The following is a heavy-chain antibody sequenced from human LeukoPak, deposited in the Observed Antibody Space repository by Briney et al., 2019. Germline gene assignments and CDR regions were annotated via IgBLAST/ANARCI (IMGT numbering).Heavy chain of an antibody. V-gene: IGHV3-48*03. CDR2: ISSSGSTI. CDR1: GFTFSSYE. Sequence: GGSLRLSCAASGFTFSSYEMNWVRQAPGKELEWVSYISSSGSTIYYADSVKGRFTISRDNAKNSLYLQMNSLRAEDTAVYYCARGTYAFDIWGQGTMVTVSS. J-gene: IGHJ3*02. CDR3: ARGTYAFDI.